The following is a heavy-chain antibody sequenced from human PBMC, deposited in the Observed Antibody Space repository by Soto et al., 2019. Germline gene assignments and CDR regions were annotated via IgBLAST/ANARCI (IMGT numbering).Heavy chain of an antibody. CDR1: GFTFNAAW. CDR2: IKSKADGGTT. V-gene: IGHV3-15*06. Sequence: EVQLVESGGGLVKPGGSLRLSCVVSGFTFNAAWMTWVRQAPGKGLEWVGRIKSKADGGTTNYAARVKGRFTISRDDSKNTLFLQMDSRETEDTAVYYCSSLDRSRPRDHWGQGILVTVSS. J-gene: IGHJ4*02. CDR3: SSLDRSRPRDH. D-gene: IGHD6-13*01.